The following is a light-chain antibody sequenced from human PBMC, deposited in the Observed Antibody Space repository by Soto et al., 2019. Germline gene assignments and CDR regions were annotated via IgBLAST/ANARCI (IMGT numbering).Light chain of an antibody. J-gene: IGLJ2*01. CDR3: CSYAGRL. V-gene: IGLV2-11*01. CDR2: DVR. CDR1: SSDVGGYNY. Sequence: QSVLTQPRSVSGSPGQSVTISCTGTSSDVGGYNYVSWYQQHPGKAPKLIIYDVRKRPSGVPDRFSGSKSGNTASLTISGLQAEDEADYYCCSYAGRLFGGGTKVTVL.